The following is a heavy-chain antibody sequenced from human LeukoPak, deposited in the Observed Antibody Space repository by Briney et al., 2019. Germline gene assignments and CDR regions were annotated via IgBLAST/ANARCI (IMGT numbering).Heavy chain of an antibody. CDR1: GFSLSTSGVD. V-gene: IGHV2-5*02. J-gene: IGHJ4*02. CDR3: AHYTFTWSTAY. Sequence: SGPTLVKPTQTLTLTCTFSGFSLSTSGVDVGWIRQPPGKALEWLALIYWDDDKRYSPSLRTRLTITKDTSKNQVVLTMTNMDPVDTATYYCAHYTFTWSTAYWGQGTLVTVSS. D-gene: IGHD3-16*01. CDR2: IYWDDDK.